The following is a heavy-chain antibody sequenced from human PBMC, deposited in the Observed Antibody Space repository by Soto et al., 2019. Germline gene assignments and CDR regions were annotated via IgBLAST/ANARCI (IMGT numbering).Heavy chain of an antibody. D-gene: IGHD2-15*01. CDR2: INPNSGVT. V-gene: IGHV1-2*04. J-gene: IGHJ3*02. CDR3: AKGGGSDAFDI. Sequence: ASVKVSCKASGYTFTGYYIHWVRQAPGQGLEWMGWINPNSGVTNYAQKFQGWVTMTRDTSISTAYMELSRLRSDDTAVYYCAKGGGSDAFDIWGQGTMVTVSS. CDR1: GYTFTGYY.